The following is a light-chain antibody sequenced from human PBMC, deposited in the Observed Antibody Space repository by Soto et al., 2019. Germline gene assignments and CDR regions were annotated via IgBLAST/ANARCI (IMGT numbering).Light chain of an antibody. V-gene: IGLV2-11*01. Sequence: QSALTQPRSVSGSPGQSVTISCTGTSSDVGGYNYVSWFQQYPGKAPKLMICDVTKRPSGVPDRFSGSKSGNTASLTISGLQAEDEADYYCCSYAASFWVFGGGTKLTVL. CDR1: SSDVGGYNY. CDR2: DVT. CDR3: CSYAASFWV. J-gene: IGLJ3*02.